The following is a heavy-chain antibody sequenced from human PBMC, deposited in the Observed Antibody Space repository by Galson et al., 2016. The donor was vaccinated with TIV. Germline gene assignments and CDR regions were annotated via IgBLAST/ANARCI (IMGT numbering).Heavy chain of an antibody. V-gene: IGHV1-69*13. Sequence: SVKVSCKVSGGIFRSHAISWVRQAPGQGLEWMGGIIAIFGTTDYAQKFQGRFTITADGSTSTVYMELSSLRSEDTAIYYCAREVAHVDSVMLNADAFDVWGQGTMVTVSS. CDR2: IIAIFGTT. J-gene: IGHJ3*01. CDR1: GGIFRSHA. CDR3: AREVAHVDSVMLNADAFDV. D-gene: IGHD3-16*01.